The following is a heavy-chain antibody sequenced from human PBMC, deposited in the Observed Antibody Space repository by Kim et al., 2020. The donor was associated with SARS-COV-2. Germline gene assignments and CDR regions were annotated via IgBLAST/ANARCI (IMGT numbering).Heavy chain of an antibody. CDR1: GGSFSGYY. J-gene: IGHJ6*02. CDR2: INHSGST. D-gene: IGHD2-15*01. V-gene: IGHV4-34*01. CDR3: ARARLRTTYCSGGSCYPYYYYYGMDV. Sequence: SETLSLTCAVYGGSFSGYYWSWIRQPPGKGLEWIGEINHSGSTNYNPSLKSRVTMSVDTSKNQFSLKLSSVTAADTAVYYCARARLRTTYCSGGSCYPYYYYYGMDVWGQGTTVTVSS.